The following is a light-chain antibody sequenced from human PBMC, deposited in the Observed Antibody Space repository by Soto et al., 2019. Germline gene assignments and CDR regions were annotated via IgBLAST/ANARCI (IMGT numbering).Light chain of an antibody. CDR1: QRVSSH. Sequence: EIVLTQSPATLSLSPGERATLSCRASQRVSSHLAWFQQRPGQAPRLLIYDASNRATGIPARFSGSGSGTDFTLTISGLEPEDFAFYYCQQRSSWLWTFGQGTKVEIK. V-gene: IGKV3-11*01. CDR2: DAS. J-gene: IGKJ1*01. CDR3: QQRSSWLWT.